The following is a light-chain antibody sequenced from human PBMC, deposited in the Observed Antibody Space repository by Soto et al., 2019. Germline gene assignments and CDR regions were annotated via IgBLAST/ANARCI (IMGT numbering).Light chain of an antibody. Sequence: QPVLTQSSSASASLGSSVKFTCTLSSGHRSYIIAWHQQQPGKAPRYLMKLEGSGSYSKASGVPDRFSGSSSGADRYLSISNLQSEDEADYYCETWDSNTRVFGGGTQLTVL. CDR2: LEGSGSY. CDR3: ETWDSNTRV. CDR1: SGHRSYI. V-gene: IGLV4-60*03. J-gene: IGLJ3*02.